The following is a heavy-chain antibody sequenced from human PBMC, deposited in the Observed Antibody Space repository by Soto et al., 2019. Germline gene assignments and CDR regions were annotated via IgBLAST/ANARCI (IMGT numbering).Heavy chain of an antibody. D-gene: IGHD3-9*01. Sequence: EVQLVESGGGLVQPGRSLRLSCAASGFTFDDYAMHWVRQAPGKGLEWVSGISWNSGSIGYADSVKGRFTIARDNAKYSLYLQMNSLRAEDTALYYCAKARPGYFDWLFDYWGQGTLVTVSS. CDR2: ISWNSGSI. V-gene: IGHV3-9*01. J-gene: IGHJ4*02. CDR1: GFTFDDYA. CDR3: AKARPGYFDWLFDY.